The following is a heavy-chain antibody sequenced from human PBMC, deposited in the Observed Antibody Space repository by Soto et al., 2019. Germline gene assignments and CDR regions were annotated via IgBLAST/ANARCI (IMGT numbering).Heavy chain of an antibody. CDR1: GYTFTSYY. D-gene: IGHD3-9*01. J-gene: IGHJ6*02. CDR2: INPNGGST. V-gene: IGHV1-46*01. CDR3: ARDKDVLRYFDWYPRSYYYGMDV. Sequence: EASVKVSCKTSGYTFTSYYVHWVRQAPGQGLEWMGIINPNGGSTTYARNFQGRVIMTRDTSTSTPYMELSSLTFEDAAVYYCARDKDVLRYFDWYPRSYYYGMDVWGQGTTVTVSS.